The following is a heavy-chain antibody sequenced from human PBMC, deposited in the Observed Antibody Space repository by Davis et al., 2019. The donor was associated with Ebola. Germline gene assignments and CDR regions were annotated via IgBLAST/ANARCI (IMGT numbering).Heavy chain of an antibody. V-gene: IGHV3-9*01. D-gene: IGHD2-2*02. CDR1: GFAFDDYA. CDR3: VRDMGVVTAAIKY. CDR2: ILRESGSI. J-gene: IGHJ4*02. Sequence: PWGSLSLSCTASGFAFDDYAMHWVRQPPGKGLEWVSGILRESGSIGYLDSVRGRFTISRDYAKNSLYLQMYSLRPEDTALYYCVRDMGVVTAAIKYWGQGALVTVSS.